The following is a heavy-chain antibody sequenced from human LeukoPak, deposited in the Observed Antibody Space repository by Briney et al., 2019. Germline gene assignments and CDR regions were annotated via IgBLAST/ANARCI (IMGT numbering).Heavy chain of an antibody. Sequence: GGSLRLSCAASGFTFSGYTMTWVRQAPGKGLEWVSSISNSSTYIYYADSVKGRFTISRDNVQNSLYLQMNSLRSEDTALYYCAGSISWYYFHYWGQGTLVTVSS. CDR1: GFTFSGYT. D-gene: IGHD6-13*01. CDR3: AGSISWYYFHY. J-gene: IGHJ4*02. CDR2: ISNSSTYI. V-gene: IGHV3-21*04.